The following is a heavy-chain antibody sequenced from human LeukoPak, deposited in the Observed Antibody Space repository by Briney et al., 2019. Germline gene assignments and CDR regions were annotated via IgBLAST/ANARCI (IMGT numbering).Heavy chain of an antibody. D-gene: IGHD3-3*01. CDR3: AKAQGRDFWSGYFRFVY. Sequence: GGSLRLSCAASGFTFSSYAMSWVRQAPGKGLEWVSVISGSGGSTYYADSVKGRFTISRDNSKNTLYLQMNSLRAEDTAVYYCAKAQGRDFWSGYFRFVYWGQGTLVTVSS. J-gene: IGHJ4*02. CDR1: GFTFSSYA. CDR2: ISGSGGST. V-gene: IGHV3-23*01.